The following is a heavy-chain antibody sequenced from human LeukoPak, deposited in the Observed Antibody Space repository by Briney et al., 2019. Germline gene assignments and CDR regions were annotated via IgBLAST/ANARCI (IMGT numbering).Heavy chain of an antibody. J-gene: IGHJ5*02. CDR3: AREKQQLARNWFDP. V-gene: IGHV3-74*01. CDR2: INSDGSST. D-gene: IGHD6-13*01. CDR1: GFTFSSYW. Sequence: PGGSLRLSCAASGFTFSSYWMHWVRQAPGKGLVWVSRINSDGSSTSYADSVKGRFTISRDNAKNTLYLQMNSLRAEDTAVYYCAREKQQLARNWFDPWGQGTLVTVSS.